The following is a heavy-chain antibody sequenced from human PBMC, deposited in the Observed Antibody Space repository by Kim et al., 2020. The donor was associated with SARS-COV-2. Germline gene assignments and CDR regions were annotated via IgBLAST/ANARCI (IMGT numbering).Heavy chain of an antibody. D-gene: IGHD6-13*01. J-gene: IGHJ2*01. CDR1: GGSISSYY. Sequence: SETLSLTCTVSGGSISSYYWSWIRQPPGKGLEWIGYIYYSGSTNYNPSLKSRVTISVDTSKNQFSLKLSSVTAADTAVYYCARDRAAAAGSGYWYFDLWGRGTLVTVSS. CDR3: ARDRAAAAGSGYWYFDL. CDR2: IYYSGST. V-gene: IGHV4-59*01.